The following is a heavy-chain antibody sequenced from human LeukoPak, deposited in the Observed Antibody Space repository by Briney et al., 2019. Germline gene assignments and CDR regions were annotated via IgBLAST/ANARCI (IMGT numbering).Heavy chain of an antibody. Sequence: GGSLRLSCAASGFTFSSYSMNWVRQAPGKGLEWVSSISSSSSYTYYADSVKGRFTISRDNAKNSLYLQMNSLRAEDTAVYYCARASGVAAVDYWGQGTLVTVSS. J-gene: IGHJ4*02. CDR2: ISSSSSYT. CDR1: GFTFSSYS. V-gene: IGHV3-21*01. CDR3: ARASGVAAVDY. D-gene: IGHD6-19*01.